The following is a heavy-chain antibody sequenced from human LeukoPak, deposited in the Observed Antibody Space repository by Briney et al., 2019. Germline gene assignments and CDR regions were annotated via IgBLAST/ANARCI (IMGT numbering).Heavy chain of an antibody. D-gene: IGHD2-15*01. V-gene: IGHV4-34*01. J-gene: IGHJ3*02. CDR2: INRSGST. Sequence: SETLSLTCGVYGGSLSGYYWSWIRQPPGKGLEWIGEINRSGSTNYNPSLKSRVTMSVDTSKNQFSLNLSSVTAADTAVYYCARDVVENAFDIWGQGTMVTVSS. CDR3: ARDVVENAFDI. CDR1: GGSLSGYY.